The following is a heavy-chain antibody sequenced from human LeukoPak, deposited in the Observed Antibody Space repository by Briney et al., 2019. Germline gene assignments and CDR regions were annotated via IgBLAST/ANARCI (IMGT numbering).Heavy chain of an antibody. CDR2: IIPIFGTA. Sequence: SVKVSCKASGGTFSSYAISWVRQAPGQGLEWMGGIIPIFGTANYAQKFQGRVTITTDESTSTAYMELSSLRSEDTAVYYCARDTYYDFWSGYYSNNWFDPWGQGTLVTVS. CDR3: ARDTYYDFWSGYYSNNWFDP. CDR1: GGTFSSYA. D-gene: IGHD3-3*01. J-gene: IGHJ5*02. V-gene: IGHV1-69*05.